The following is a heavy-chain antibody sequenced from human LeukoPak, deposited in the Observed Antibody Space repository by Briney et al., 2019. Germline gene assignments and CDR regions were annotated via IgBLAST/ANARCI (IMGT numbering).Heavy chain of an antibody. CDR3: ARAKREYQLPPRQYYYYYYMDV. CDR1: GGSISIYY. J-gene: IGHJ6*03. D-gene: IGHD2-2*01. V-gene: IGHV4-4*07. CDR2: IYTSGST. Sequence: SETLSLTCTVSGGSISIYYWSWIRQPAGKGLEWIGRIYTSGSTNYTPSLKSRVTMSVDTSKNQFSLKLSSVTAADTAVYYCARAKREYQLPPRQYYYYYYMDVWGKGTTVTISS.